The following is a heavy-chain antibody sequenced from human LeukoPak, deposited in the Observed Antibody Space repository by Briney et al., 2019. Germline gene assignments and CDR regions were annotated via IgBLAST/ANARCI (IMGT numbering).Heavy chain of an antibody. V-gene: IGHV1-24*01. CDR3: SNDRAGGLLEGGVAYYMDV. CDR1: GYTLSELP. D-gene: IGHD1-1*01. CDR2: FDPEDGEI. Sequence: ASVKVSCKASGYTLSELPMHWVRQAPGKGLEWMGSFDPEDGEIIYAQKFQGRVTMTEDTSTDTAYMELSSLRSEDKAVYFLSNDRAGGLLEGGVAYYMDVWGKGTTITVSS. J-gene: IGHJ6*03.